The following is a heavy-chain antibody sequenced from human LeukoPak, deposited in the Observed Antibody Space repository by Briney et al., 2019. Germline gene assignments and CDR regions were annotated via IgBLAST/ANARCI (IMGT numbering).Heavy chain of an antibody. CDR3: AREQLGPNWFDP. Sequence: GASVKVSCKASGYTFTSYYMHWVRQAPGQGLEWMGIINPSGGSTSYAQKFQGRVTMTRDMSMSTVYMELSSLRSEDTAVYYCAREQLGPNWFDPWGQGTLVTVSS. V-gene: IGHV1-46*01. CDR2: INPSGGST. D-gene: IGHD6-6*01. J-gene: IGHJ5*02. CDR1: GYTFTSYY.